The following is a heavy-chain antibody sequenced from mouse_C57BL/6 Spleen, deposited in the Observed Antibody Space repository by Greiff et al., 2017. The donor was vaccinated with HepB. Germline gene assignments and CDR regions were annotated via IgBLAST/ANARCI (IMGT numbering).Heavy chain of an antibody. Sequence: VQLQQSGAELVRPGTSVKMSCKASGYTFTNYWIGWTKQRPGHGLEWIGDIYPGGGYTNYNEKFKGKATLTADKSSSTVYMQFRSLTSEDSAIYYWTRVNDYDDWFAYWGQGTLVTVSA. CDR2: IYPGGGYT. D-gene: IGHD2-4*01. V-gene: IGHV1-63*01. CDR3: TRVNDYDDWFAY. CDR1: GYTFTNYW. J-gene: IGHJ3*01.